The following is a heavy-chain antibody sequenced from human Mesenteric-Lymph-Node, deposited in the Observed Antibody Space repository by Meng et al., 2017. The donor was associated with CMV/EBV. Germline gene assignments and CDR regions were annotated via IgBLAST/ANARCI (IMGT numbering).Heavy chain of an antibody. J-gene: IGHJ5*02. Sequence: GVLRLSCAASGFSFSDYYMSWIRQAPEKGLEWVSYISTSGSIVNYADSVKGRFTISRDNAKNSLYLQMNSLRADDTAVYYCAREYWNYNWFDPWGQGTLVTVSS. CDR2: ISTSGSIV. V-gene: IGHV3-11*01. D-gene: IGHD2/OR15-2a*01. CDR1: GFSFSDYY. CDR3: AREYWNYNWFDP.